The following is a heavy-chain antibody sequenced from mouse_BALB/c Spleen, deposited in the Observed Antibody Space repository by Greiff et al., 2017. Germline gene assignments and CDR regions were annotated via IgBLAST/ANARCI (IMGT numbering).Heavy chain of an antibody. D-gene: IGHD4-1*01. CDR1: GYSITSGYY. V-gene: IGHV3-6*02. J-gene: IGHJ1*01. Sequence: EVQLQESGPGLVKPSQSLSLTCSVTGYSITSGYYWNWIRQFPGNKLEWMGYISYDGSNNYNPSLKNRISITRDTSKNQFFLKLNSVTTEDTATYYCAHWDGYFDVWGAGTTVTVSS. CDR2: ISYDGSN. CDR3: AHWDGYFDV.